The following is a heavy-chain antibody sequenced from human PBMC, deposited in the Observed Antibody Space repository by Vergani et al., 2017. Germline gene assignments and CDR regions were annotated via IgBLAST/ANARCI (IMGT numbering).Heavy chain of an antibody. CDR2: INPSGGST. CDR3: ARDANDYGDYYYYYYYMDV. J-gene: IGHJ6*03. CDR1: GYTFTSYY. Sequence: QVQLVQSGAEVKKPGASVKVSCKASGYTFTSYYMHWVRQAPGQGLEWMGIINPSGGSTSYAQKFQGRVTMTRDTSTSTVYMELSSLRSEDTAVYYCARDANDYGDYYYYYYYMDVWGKGTTVTVSS. D-gene: IGHD4-17*01. V-gene: IGHV1-46*01.